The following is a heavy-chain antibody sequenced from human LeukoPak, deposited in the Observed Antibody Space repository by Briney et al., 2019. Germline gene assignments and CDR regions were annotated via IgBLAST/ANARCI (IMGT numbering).Heavy chain of an antibody. Sequence: GGSLRLSCAASGFTFGVYGMSWVRQAPGKGLEWVSLITWDGTRTYYADSVKGRFSISRDNSKNSLYLQMNSLRTEDTALYYCTKETTMIVGGQYFDYWGQGTLVTVSS. CDR3: TKETTMIVGGQYFDY. CDR2: ITWDGTRT. V-gene: IGHV3-43*01. J-gene: IGHJ4*02. D-gene: IGHD3-22*01. CDR1: GFTFGVYG.